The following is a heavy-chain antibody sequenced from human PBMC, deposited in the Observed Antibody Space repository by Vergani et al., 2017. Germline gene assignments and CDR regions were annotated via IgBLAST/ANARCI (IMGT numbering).Heavy chain of an antibody. V-gene: IGHV1-18*01. CDR3: ARPEGEPSPLSGMDV. D-gene: IGHD3-16*01. CDR2: VSPYNGNT. J-gene: IGHJ6*02. CDR1: GYSFINFG. Sequence: QSQLVQSGDEVKKPGASVKVSCKTSGYSFINFGISWVRQAPGQGLEWLGWVSPYNGNTNYGQKIQGRVTMTTDTSTRTAYMQLRSLPFDDTAVYYCARPEGEPSPLSGMDVWGQGTTVTVSS.